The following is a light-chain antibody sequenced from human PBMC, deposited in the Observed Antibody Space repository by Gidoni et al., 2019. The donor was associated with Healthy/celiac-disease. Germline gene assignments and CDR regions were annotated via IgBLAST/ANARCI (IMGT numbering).Light chain of an antibody. CDR3: QQCYNTPPRWT. CDR1: QSVLYSSNNKNY. Sequence: DIVMTQSPDSLAVSLGERATINCKSSQSVLYSSNNKNYLAWYQQKPGQPPKLLIYWASTRESGVPDRFSGSGSGTDFTLTISSLQAEDVAVYYCQQCYNTPPRWTFGQGTKVEIK. V-gene: IGKV4-1*01. CDR2: WAS. J-gene: IGKJ1*01.